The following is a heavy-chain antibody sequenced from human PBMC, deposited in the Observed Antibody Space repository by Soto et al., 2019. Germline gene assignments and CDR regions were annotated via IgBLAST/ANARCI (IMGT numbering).Heavy chain of an antibody. Sequence: PSQTLSLTCAISGDGVSSNSAAWNWIRQSPSRGLEWLGRTYYRSQWVNEYADAVRSRISIKPDTSKNQLSLELDSVTPEDTPLYYCEREKGYYHDSSGHFDYWRLGPLVTVCS. J-gene: IGHJ4*02. CDR2: TYYRSQWVN. D-gene: IGHD3-22*01. CDR3: EREKGYYHDSSGHFDY. CDR1: GDGVSSNSAA. V-gene: IGHV6-1*01.